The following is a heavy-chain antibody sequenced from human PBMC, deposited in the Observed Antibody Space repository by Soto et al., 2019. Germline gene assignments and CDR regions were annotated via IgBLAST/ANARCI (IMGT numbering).Heavy chain of an antibody. CDR3: VRFSGIPV. Sequence: ASVKVSCKTSGYTFTYYALHWVRQAPGQGLEWMGWINTGNGKTKYSQDFQGRLTITRDTSATTLYMELSSLRSEDTTVYYCVRFSGIPVWGQGTLVTVSS. CDR2: INTGNGKT. D-gene: IGHD1-1*01. J-gene: IGHJ4*02. V-gene: IGHV1-3*04. CDR1: GYTFTYYA.